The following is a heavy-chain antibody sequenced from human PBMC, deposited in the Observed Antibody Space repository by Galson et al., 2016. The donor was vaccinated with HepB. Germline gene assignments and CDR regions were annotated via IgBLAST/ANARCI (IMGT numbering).Heavy chain of an antibody. CDR1: GFTFSSDS. V-gene: IGHV3-21*01. CDR2: ISRSSSLI. D-gene: IGHD6-13*01. CDR3: ARDRSSSSWYFGYLDL. J-gene: IGHJ2*01. Sequence: SLRLSCADSGFTFSSDSMNWVRQAPGKGLEWISSISRSSSLIYYADSVTGRFTISRDNAKRSLYLQMSSLRAEDTAIYYCARDRSSSSWYFGYLDLWGRGTLVTVSS.